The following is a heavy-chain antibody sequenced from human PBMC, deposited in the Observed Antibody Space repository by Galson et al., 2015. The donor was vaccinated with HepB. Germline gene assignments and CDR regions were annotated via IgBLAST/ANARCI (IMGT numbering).Heavy chain of an antibody. CDR2: ISYDGSNK. J-gene: IGHJ2*01. Sequence: SLRLSCAASGFTFSSYGMHWVRQAPGKGLEWVAVISYDGSNKYYADSVKGRFTISRDNSKNTLYLQMNSLRAEDTAVYYCANLEGSYYGSGTDNYWYFDLWGRGTLVTVSS. V-gene: IGHV3-30*18. CDR1: GFTFSSYG. CDR3: ANLEGSYYGSGTDNYWYFDL. D-gene: IGHD3-10*01.